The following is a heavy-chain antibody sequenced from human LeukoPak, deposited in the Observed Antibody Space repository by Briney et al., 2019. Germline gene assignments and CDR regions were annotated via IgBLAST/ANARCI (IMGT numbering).Heavy chain of an antibody. CDR3: AKDRAGSSGTRRGIDY. J-gene: IGHJ4*02. CDR2: ISGSGGTT. D-gene: IGHD3-10*01. CDR1: GFTFSSYS. V-gene: IGHV3-23*01. Sequence: PGGSLRLSCAASGFTFSSYSMNWVRQAPGKGLEWVSAISGSGGTTYYADSVKGRFTISRDSSKNTVYLQMNSLRAEDTAVYYCAKDRAGSSGTRRGIDYWGQGTLVTVSS.